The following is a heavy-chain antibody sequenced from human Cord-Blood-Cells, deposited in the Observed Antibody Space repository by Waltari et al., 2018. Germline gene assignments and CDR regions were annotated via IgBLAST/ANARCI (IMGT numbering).Heavy chain of an antibody. J-gene: IGHJ6*02. Sequence: QVQLVQSGAEVKKPGASVKVSCKVSGYTLTELSMHWVRQAPGKGLEWMGGFEPEDGETIYAQKFQRRVTMTEDTSTDTAYMALSSLGSEDTAVYYCATDRGGSSWYYYGMDVWGQGTTVTVSS. D-gene: IGHD6-13*01. CDR2: FEPEDGET. V-gene: IGHV1-24*01. CDR1: GYTLTELS. CDR3: ATDRGGSSWYYYGMDV.